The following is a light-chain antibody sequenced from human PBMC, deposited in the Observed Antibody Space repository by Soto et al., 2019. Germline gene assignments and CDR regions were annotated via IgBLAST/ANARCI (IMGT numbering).Light chain of an antibody. V-gene: IGKV1-5*03. Sequence: DIHMTQSPSTLSASVGDRVTITCRASQSLSGLLAWYQQKPGKAPKVLIYKASNFESGVPSRFSGSGSGTEFTLTISSLQPDDFATYYCQHYFDYPLTYGGGTKVEIK. CDR2: KAS. CDR3: QHYFDYPLT. J-gene: IGKJ4*01. CDR1: QSLSGL.